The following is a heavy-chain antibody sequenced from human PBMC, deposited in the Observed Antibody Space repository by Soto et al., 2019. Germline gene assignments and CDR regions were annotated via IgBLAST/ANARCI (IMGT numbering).Heavy chain of an antibody. CDR3: AKVYGSSGRLPFDY. Sequence: GGSLRLSCAAYGFTFSSYAISWVRQAPGKGLEWVSAISVSGGSTYYADSVKGRFTISRDNSKNTLYLQMNSLRAEDTAVYYCAKVYGSSGRLPFDYWGQGTLVTVSS. D-gene: IGHD6-19*01. J-gene: IGHJ4*02. CDR1: GFTFSSYA. V-gene: IGHV3-23*01. CDR2: ISVSGGST.